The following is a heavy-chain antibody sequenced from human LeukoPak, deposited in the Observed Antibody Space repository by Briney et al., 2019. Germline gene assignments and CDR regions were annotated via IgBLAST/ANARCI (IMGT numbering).Heavy chain of an antibody. CDR3: ARQEHHYDPGYDILTGYYWARYFDL. CDR2: IKQDGSEK. CDR1: GFTFSSYW. V-gene: IGHV3-7*01. D-gene: IGHD3-9*01. J-gene: IGHJ2*01. Sequence: GGSLRLSCAASGFTFSSYWMSWVRQAPGKGLEWVANIKQDGSEKYYVDSVKGRFTISRDNAKNSLYLQMNSLRAEDTAVYYCARQEHHYDPGYDILTGYYWARYFDLWGRGTLVTVSS.